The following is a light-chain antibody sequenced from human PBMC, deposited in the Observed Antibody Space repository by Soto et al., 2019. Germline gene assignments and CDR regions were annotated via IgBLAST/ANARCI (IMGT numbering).Light chain of an antibody. CDR1: SSDVGSYDD. Sequence: QSALTQPPSASGSPGQSVTISCTRTSSDVGSYDDVSWDQQHPGKAPKLMMYEVSKRPSGVPDRFSGSKSGNTASLTVSGLQAEDEADYYCRSHANRNNPGVFATGTKLTVL. CDR3: RSHANRNNPGV. V-gene: IGLV2-8*01. J-gene: IGLJ1*01. CDR2: EVS.